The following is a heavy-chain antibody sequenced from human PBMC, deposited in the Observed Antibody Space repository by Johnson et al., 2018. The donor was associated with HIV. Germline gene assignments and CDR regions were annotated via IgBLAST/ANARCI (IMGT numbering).Heavy chain of an antibody. Sequence: QVQLVESGGGLVQPGRSLRLSCAASGFTFSSYAMHWVRHAPGKVLEWVAVISYAGSNTYYADSVKGRFTISRDNSKNTLYLQMNSLTAEDTAVYYCAKGDKAYSYPLDAFDIWGQGTMVTVSP. CDR1: GFTFSSYA. CDR2: ISYAGSNT. V-gene: IGHV3-30-3*01. J-gene: IGHJ3*02. CDR3: AKGDKAYSYPLDAFDI. D-gene: IGHD5-18*01.